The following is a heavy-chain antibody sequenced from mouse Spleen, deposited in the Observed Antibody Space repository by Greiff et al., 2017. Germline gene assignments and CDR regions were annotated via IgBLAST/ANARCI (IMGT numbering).Heavy chain of an antibody. CDR2: ISSGSSTI. CDR1: GFTFSDYG. Sequence: EVQRVESGGGLVKPGGSLKLSCAASGFTFSDYGMHWVRQAPERGLEWVAYISSGSSTIYYADTVKGRFTISRDNAKNTLFLQMTSLRSEDTAMYYCARPPNWDLAWFAYWGQGTLVTVSA. V-gene: IGHV5-17*01. J-gene: IGHJ3*01. CDR3: ARPPNWDLAWFAY. D-gene: IGHD4-1*01.